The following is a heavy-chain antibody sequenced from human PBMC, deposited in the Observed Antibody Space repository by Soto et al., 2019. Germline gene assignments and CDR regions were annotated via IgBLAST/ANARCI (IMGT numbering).Heavy chain of an antibody. D-gene: IGHD5-18*01. J-gene: IGHJ6*02. CDR3: ASGSRYSYDHYYYYTLDV. CDR1: GFNFSNYA. V-gene: IGHV3-23*01. Sequence: EVQLLESGGDLVQPGRSLRLSCAASGFNFSNYAMSSVRQAPGKGLECVSVISRSGSSTYYADSVKGRFTISRYSSKRTLYLQMNSLRAEDTAVYYCASGSRYSYDHYYYYTLDVWGQGTTDTVSS. CDR2: ISRSGSST.